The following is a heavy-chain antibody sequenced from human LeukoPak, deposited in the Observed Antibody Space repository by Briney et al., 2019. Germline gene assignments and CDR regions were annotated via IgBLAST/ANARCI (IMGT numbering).Heavy chain of an antibody. CDR3: ARFHSGGLDY. J-gene: IGHJ4*02. CDR1: GGTFSSYA. D-gene: IGHD2-15*01. CDR2: IIPILGIA. V-gene: IGHV1-69*04. Sequence: SVTVSCKASGGTFSSYAISWVRQAPGQGLEWMGRIIPILGIANYAQKFQGRVTITADKSTSTAYMELSSLRSEDTAVYYCARFHSGGLDYWGQGTLVTVSS.